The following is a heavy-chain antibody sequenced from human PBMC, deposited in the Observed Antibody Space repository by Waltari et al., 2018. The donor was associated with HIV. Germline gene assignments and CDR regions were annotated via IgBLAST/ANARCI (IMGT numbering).Heavy chain of an antibody. CDR3: AKDDSTGSSGYYPFHY. V-gene: IGHV3-23*04. Sequence: EVQLVESGGGLVQPGGSLRLSCAASGFTFTNYAMNWVRQAPGEGVDCCAAISGSGGSTYHAAYVRRWFTISRDIPKNTLHLQMNSLRAEDTAVYYCAKDDSTGSSGYYPFHYWGQGTLITVSS. D-gene: IGHD3-22*01. J-gene: IGHJ4*02. CDR1: GFTFTNYA. CDR2: ISGSGGST.